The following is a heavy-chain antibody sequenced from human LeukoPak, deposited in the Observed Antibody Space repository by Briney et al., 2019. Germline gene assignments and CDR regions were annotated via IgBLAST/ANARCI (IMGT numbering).Heavy chain of an antibody. CDR1: GFTFSSYE. V-gene: IGHV3-48*03. D-gene: IGHD3-10*01. J-gene: IGHJ4*02. CDR3: AQEGYGTGSYDG. Sequence: GGSLRLSCAASGFTFSSYEMNWDRQAPGKGLEWVSYISSSGSTIYYADSVKGRFTISRDNAKNSLYLQMNSLRAEDTAVYYCAQEGYGTGSYDGWGQGTLVTVSS. CDR2: ISSSGSTI.